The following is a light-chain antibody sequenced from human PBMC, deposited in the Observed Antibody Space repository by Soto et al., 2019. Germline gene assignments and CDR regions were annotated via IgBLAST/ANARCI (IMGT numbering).Light chain of an antibody. Sequence: IVLTQSPATLSLSPGERATLSCRTSQSVGSSLAWYQQKPGQPPRLLIYDSSNRATGIPGRFSGSGSGTDFTLTIISLEPADFAVYYCQQRSLLFTFGGGTKVDIK. V-gene: IGKV3-11*01. J-gene: IGKJ4*01. CDR1: QSVGSS. CDR3: QQRSLLFT. CDR2: DSS.